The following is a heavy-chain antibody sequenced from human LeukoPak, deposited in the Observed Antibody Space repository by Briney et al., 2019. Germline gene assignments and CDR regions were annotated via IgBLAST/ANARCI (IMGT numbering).Heavy chain of an antibody. CDR1: GGSISSGDYY. Sequence: SQTLSLTXTVSGGSISSGDYYWSWIRQPPGTGLEWIGYIYYSGSTYYNPSLKSRVTISVDTSKNQFSLKLSSVTAADTAVYYCARDIPSWAVAGTRTGMDVWGKGTTVTVSS. CDR2: IYYSGST. D-gene: IGHD6-19*01. CDR3: ARDIPSWAVAGTRTGMDV. J-gene: IGHJ6*03. V-gene: IGHV4-30-4*08.